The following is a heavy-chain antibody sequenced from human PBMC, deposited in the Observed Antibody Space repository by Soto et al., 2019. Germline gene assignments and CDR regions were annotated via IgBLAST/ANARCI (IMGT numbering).Heavy chain of an antibody. CDR3: ARDRVVVKGAPSAEYFQH. Sequence: SVKVSCKASGGTFSSYAISWVRQAPGQGLEWMGGIIPIFGTANYAQKFQGRVTITADESTSTAYMELSSLRSEDTAVYYCARDRVVVKGAPSAEYFQHWGQGTLVTVSS. CDR1: GGTFSSYA. CDR2: IIPIFGTA. J-gene: IGHJ1*01. V-gene: IGHV1-69*13. D-gene: IGHD3-22*01.